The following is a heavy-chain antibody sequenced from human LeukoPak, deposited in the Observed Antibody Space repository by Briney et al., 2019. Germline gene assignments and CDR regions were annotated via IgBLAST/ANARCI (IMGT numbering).Heavy chain of an antibody. CDR3: ARDRIAGRQFNDY. D-gene: IGHD6-6*01. Sequence: GGSLRLSCAASGFTFSSYWMSWVRQAPGKGLERVANIKQDGSEKYYVDSVKGRFTISRDNAKNSLYLQMNSLRAEDTAVYYCARDRIAGRQFNDYWGQGTLVTVSS. CDR1: GFTFSSYW. J-gene: IGHJ4*02. V-gene: IGHV3-7*01. CDR2: IKQDGSEK.